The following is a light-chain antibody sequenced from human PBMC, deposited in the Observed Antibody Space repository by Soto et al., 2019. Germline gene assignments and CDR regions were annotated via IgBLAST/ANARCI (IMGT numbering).Light chain of an antibody. J-gene: IGLJ1*01. Sequence: QSVLTQPASVSGSPGQSITISCTGTSGGLGGYNYGSNYVSWYQQHPGTAPKLMIYEVSKRPSGVSSRFSGSKSGNTASLTISGLQAEDEADYYCSSYRSSTTLGFGTATKLTVL. CDR2: EVS. CDR1: SGGLGGYNYGSNY. CDR3: SSYRSSTTLG. V-gene: IGLV2-14*01.